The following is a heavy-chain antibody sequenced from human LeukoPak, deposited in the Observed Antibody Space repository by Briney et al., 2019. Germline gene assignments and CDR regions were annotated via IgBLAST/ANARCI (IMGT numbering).Heavy chain of an antibody. Sequence: GSLRLSCAASGFTFSNAWMSWVRQAPGKGLEWVGRIKSKADGGTTDYAAPVKGRFTISRDDSKNTLYLQMNSLKTEDTAVYYCTTDSTPYYDILTGDTWGQGTLVTVSS. CDR3: TTDSTPYYDILTGDT. V-gene: IGHV3-15*01. J-gene: IGHJ5*02. CDR2: IKSKADGGTT. D-gene: IGHD3-9*01. CDR1: GFTFSNAW.